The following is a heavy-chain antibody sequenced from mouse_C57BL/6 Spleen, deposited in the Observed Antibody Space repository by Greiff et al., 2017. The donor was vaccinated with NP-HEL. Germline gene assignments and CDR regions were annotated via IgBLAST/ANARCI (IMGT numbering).Heavy chain of an antibody. Sequence: QVQLKESGAELVRPGASVTLSCKASGYTFTDYEMHWVKQTPVHGLEWIGAIDPETGGTAYNQKFKGKAILTADKSSSTAYMELRSLPSEDSAVYYCTRSDGYWYFDVWGTGTTVTVSS. D-gene: IGHD2-3*01. V-gene: IGHV1-15*01. CDR1: GYTFTDYE. CDR3: TRSDGYWYFDV. CDR2: IDPETGGT. J-gene: IGHJ1*03.